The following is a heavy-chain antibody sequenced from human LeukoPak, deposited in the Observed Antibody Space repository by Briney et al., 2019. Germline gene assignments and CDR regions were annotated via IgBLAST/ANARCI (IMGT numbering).Heavy chain of an antibody. CDR2: VRNKANSYAT. D-gene: IGHD5-12*01. CDR3: TTGPDIVATIVGDAFDI. CDR1: GFTFSVSA. V-gene: IGHV3-73*01. Sequence: PGGSLRLSCAASGFTFSVSAMHWVRQASGKGLEWVGRVRNKANSYATAYAASVEGRFTISRDDSKNTLYLQMNSLKTEDTAVYYCTTGPDIVATIVGDAFDIWGQGTMVTVSS. J-gene: IGHJ3*02.